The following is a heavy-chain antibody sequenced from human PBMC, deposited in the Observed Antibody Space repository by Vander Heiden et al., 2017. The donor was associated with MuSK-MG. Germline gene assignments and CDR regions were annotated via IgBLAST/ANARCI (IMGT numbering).Heavy chain of an antibody. J-gene: IGHJ3*02. V-gene: IGHV3-23*01. D-gene: IGHD2-2*01. CDR2: ISGSGGST. CDR1: GFTFSSYA. CDR3: AKDEVVVPAATTGVDAFDI. Sequence: EVQLLESGGGLVQPGGSLRLSCAASGFTFSSYAMGWVRQAPGKGLEWVSAISGSGGSTYYADSVKGRFTISRDNSKNTLYLQMNSLRAEDTAVYYCAKDEVVVPAATTGVDAFDIWGQGTMVTVSS.